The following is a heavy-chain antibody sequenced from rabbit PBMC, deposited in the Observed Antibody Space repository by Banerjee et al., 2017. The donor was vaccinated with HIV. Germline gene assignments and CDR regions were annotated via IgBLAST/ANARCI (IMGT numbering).Heavy chain of an antibody. V-gene: IGHV1S40*01. J-gene: IGHJ4*01. CDR2: INAGNSGST. CDR1: GFSFSSSYY. CDR3: VRDVGGWPYYLNL. Sequence: QSLEESGGDLVKPGGTLTLTCKASGFSFSSSYYMCWVRQAPGKGLEWIACINAGNSGSTYYASWAKGRFTISKTSSTTVTLQMTSLTAADPATYFCVRDVGGWPYYLNLWGPGTLVTVS. D-gene: IGHD4-1*01.